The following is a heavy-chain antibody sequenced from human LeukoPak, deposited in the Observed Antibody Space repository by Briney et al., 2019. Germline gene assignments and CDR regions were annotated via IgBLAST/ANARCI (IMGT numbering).Heavy chain of an antibody. V-gene: IGHV4-4*07. D-gene: IGHD3-16*01. CDR1: GGSISSYY. CDR2: IYTSGST. CDR3: ARDGGALDY. Sequence: PSETLSLTCTLSGGSISSYYWSWIRQPAGKGLKWIGRIYTSGSTNYNPSLKSRVTMSVDTSKNQFSLKLSSVTAADTAVYYCARDGGALDYWGQGTLVTVSS. J-gene: IGHJ4*02.